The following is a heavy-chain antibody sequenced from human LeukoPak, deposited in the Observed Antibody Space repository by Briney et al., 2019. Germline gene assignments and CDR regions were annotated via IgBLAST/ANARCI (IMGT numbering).Heavy chain of an antibody. CDR3: ARGYYDFWSAVGFDY. J-gene: IGHJ4*02. D-gene: IGHD3-3*01. Sequence: SETLSLTCTVSGGSISSGSYYWSWIRQPAGKGLEWIGRIYTSGSTNYNPSLESRVTISVDTSKNQFSLRLSSVTAADTAVYYCARGYYDFWSAVGFDYWGQGTLVTVSS. CDR2: IYTSGST. V-gene: IGHV4-61*02. CDR1: GGSISSGSYY.